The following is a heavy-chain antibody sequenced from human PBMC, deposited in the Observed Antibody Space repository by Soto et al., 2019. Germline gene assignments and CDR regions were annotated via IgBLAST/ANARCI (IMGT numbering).Heavy chain of an antibody. CDR1: GYPVTAYY. V-gene: IGHV1-2*02. D-gene: IGHD3-3*01. CDR2: INPATGAA. J-gene: IGHJ3*02. Sequence: QLHLVQSGAVVKKPGASVTVSCSASGYPVTAYYMHWVRQAPGRGLEWMGGINPATGAAKYTQTFTGRVPMTRDTSTSTVFMELSGLTSADTAVFYCARGGGVGVAGSAAFDMWGQGTLVTVSS. CDR3: ARGGGVGVAGSAAFDM.